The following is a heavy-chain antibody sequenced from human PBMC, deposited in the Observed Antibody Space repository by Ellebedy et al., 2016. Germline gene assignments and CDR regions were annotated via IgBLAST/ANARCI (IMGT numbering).Heavy chain of an antibody. V-gene: IGHV3-33*01. D-gene: IGHD2-8*02. J-gene: IGHJ4*02. CDR1: GFTFSRSG. Sequence: GESLKISCAASGFTFSRSGMHWVRQAPGKGLEWVAIIWLDGSKEYYADSVKGRFTISRDTSKNTLYMQMNSLRAEDTAVYYCARDKNTGYIDYWGQGALVTVSS. CDR3: ARDKNTGYIDY. CDR2: IWLDGSKE.